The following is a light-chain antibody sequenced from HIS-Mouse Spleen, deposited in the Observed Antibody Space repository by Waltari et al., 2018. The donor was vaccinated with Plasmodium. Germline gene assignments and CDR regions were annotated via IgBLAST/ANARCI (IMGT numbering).Light chain of an antibody. Sequence: QSALTQPRSVSGSPGQSVTISCTGTSSDVVGYNYVSWYQQHPGKAPKLMIYDGSTRPSGVPDRFSGSKSGNTASLTISGVQAEDEAEYYCCSYAGSYTWVFGGGTKLTVL. CDR1: SSDVVGYNY. V-gene: IGLV2-11*01. CDR2: DGS. CDR3: CSYAGSYTWV. J-gene: IGLJ3*02.